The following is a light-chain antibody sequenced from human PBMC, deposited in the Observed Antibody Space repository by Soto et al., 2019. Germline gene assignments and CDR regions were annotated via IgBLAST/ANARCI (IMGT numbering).Light chain of an antibody. Sequence: VLTQSPGTLSLSPGESATLSCRASQTVSINYLAWYQQKPGQAPRLLIDGASSRATGIPDRFSGSGSGTDFTLTISRLEPEDFAVYYCQQYGSSPWTFGQGTKVDIK. CDR3: QQYGSSPWT. V-gene: IGKV3-20*01. J-gene: IGKJ1*01. CDR2: GAS. CDR1: QTVSINY.